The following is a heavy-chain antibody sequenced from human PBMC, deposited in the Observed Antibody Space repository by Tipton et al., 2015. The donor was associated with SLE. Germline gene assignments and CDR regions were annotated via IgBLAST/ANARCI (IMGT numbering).Heavy chain of an antibody. V-gene: IGHV3-48*01. J-gene: IGHJ4*02. CDR2: IVSSSTTI. CDR3: AKTYEEGEDYFDY. CDR1: GFTFGSYT. Sequence: GSLRLSCAASGFTFGSYTMNWVRQAPGQGLEWVSYIVSSSTTIYYADSGRGRFTVSRDNAKNSLYLQMSSLRAEDTAVYYCAKTYEEGEDYFDYWGQGTLVTVSS. D-gene: IGHD3-16*01.